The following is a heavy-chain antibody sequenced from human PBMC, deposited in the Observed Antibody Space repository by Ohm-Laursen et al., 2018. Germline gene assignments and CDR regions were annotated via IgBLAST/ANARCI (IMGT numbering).Heavy chain of an antibody. CDR2: IYYRGTT. J-gene: IGHJ6*02. D-gene: IGHD6-6*01. CDR1: GASIISEY. V-gene: IGHV4-59*01. Sequence: PGTLSLTCTVSGASIISEYWTWIRQPPGKGLEWIGYIYYRGTTNYNPSLKSRVTISVDTSKNQFSLKLSSVTAADAAVYYCAREYSSSSGLGYYYYGMDVWGQGTTVTVSS. CDR3: AREYSSSSGLGYYYYGMDV.